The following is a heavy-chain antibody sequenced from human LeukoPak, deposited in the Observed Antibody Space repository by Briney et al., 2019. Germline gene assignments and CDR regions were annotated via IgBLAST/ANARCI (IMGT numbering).Heavy chain of an antibody. CDR1: GYTFTGYY. CDR2: INPNSGGT. Sequence: ASVKVSCKASGYTFTGYYMHWVRQAPGQGLEWMGWINPNSGGTNYAQKFQGRVTMTRDTSISTAYMELSRLRSDGTAVYYCASYPGIAAAGTFDYWGQGTLVTVSS. V-gene: IGHV1-2*02. J-gene: IGHJ4*02. CDR3: ASYPGIAAAGTFDY. D-gene: IGHD6-13*01.